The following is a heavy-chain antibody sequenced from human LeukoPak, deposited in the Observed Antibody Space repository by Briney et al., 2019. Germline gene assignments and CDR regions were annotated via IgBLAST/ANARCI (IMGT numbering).Heavy chain of an antibody. V-gene: IGHV3-30*01. CDR2: ISYDGSNK. D-gene: IGHD2-21*01. CDR3: AREDWVRLYYYYYMDV. CDR1: GFTFSSYA. J-gene: IGHJ6*03. Sequence: PGRSLRLSCAASGFTFSSYAMHWVRQAPGKGLEWVAVISYDGSNKYYADSVKGRFTISRDNSKNTLYLQMNSLRAEDTAVYYCAREDWVRLYYYYYMDVWGKGTTVTVSS.